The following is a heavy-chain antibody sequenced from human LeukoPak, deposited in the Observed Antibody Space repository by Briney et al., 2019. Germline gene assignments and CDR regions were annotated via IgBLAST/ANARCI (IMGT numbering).Heavy chain of an antibody. CDR2: VSSTSSFI. J-gene: IGHJ4*02. V-gene: IGHV3-21*01. D-gene: IGHD6-6*01. CDR1: GFTFSSYS. Sequence: PGGSLRLSCAASGFTFSSYSINWVRQAPGKGLEWVSCVSSTSSFIYYADSVKGRFTISRDNAKNSLYLQMNSLRAEDTAVYYCARGRIAARNLIDYWGQGTLVTVSS. CDR3: ARGRIAARNLIDY.